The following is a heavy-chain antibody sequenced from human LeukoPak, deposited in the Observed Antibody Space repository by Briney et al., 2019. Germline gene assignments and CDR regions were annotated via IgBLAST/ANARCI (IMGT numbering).Heavy chain of an antibody. V-gene: IGHV4-34*01. CDR1: GGSFSAYY. CDR2: INHSGSS. J-gene: IGHJ5*02. CDR3: APRGDIEHSYVYGKWFDP. Sequence: SETLSLTCAVYGGSFSAYYWTWIRQPPGKGLEWIGEINHSGSSNYNSSLRSRVTISVDTSYKQFSLRLSSVTVADTAVYYCAPRGDIEHSYVYGKWFDPWGQGTRVTVSS. D-gene: IGHD5-18*01.